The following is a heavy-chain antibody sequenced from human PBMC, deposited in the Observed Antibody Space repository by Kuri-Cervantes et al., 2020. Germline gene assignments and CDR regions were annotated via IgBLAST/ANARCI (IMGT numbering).Heavy chain of an antibody. CDR3: ASIVRVGDFWSGYYEPFDY. Sequence: GESLKISCKGSGYSFTSYWIGWVRQMPGKGLEWMGIIYPGDSDTRYSPSFQGQVTISADKSISTAYLQWSSLKASDTAMYYCASIVRVGDFWSGYYEPFDYWGQGTLVTVSS. D-gene: IGHD3-3*01. CDR1: GYSFTSYW. J-gene: IGHJ4*02. V-gene: IGHV5-51*01. CDR2: IYPGDSDT.